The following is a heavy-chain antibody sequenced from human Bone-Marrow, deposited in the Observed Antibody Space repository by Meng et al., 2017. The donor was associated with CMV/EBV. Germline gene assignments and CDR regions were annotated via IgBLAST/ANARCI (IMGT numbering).Heavy chain of an antibody. CDR2: IGVGSRTI. CDR3: AREIGNYDYYSGMDV. Sequence: GESLKISCAASEFSFNTYSMTWVRQAPGKGLEWVSYIGVGSRTIYYADSVKGRFTIFRDNAKNSLYLQMNSLRAEDTAVYYCAREIGNYDYYSGMDVWGQGNTVTVYS. CDR1: EFSFNTYS. V-gene: IGHV3-48*04. D-gene: IGHD4-23*01. J-gene: IGHJ6*02.